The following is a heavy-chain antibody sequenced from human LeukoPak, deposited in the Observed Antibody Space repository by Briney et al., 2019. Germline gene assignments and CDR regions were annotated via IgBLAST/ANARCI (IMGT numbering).Heavy chain of an antibody. V-gene: IGHV4-34*01. D-gene: IGHD6-13*01. Sequence: PSETLSLTCAVYGGSFSGYYRGWIRQPPGKGLEWIGEINHSGSTNYNPSLKSRVTISVDTSKNQFSLKLSSVTAADTAVYYCARISRPGSSSWYGDWGQGTLVTVSS. CDR2: INHSGST. J-gene: IGHJ4*02. CDR1: GGSFSGYY. CDR3: ARISRPGSSSWYGD.